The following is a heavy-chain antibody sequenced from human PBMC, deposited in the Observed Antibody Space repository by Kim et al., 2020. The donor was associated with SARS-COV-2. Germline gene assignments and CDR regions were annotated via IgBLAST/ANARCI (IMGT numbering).Heavy chain of an antibody. D-gene: IGHD6-6*01. CDR1: GFTFSNFA. CDR2: IRGIGGST. CDR3: AKFMAARPNAFDV. Sequence: GGSLRLSCTASGFTFSNFAMSWVRQAPRKGLEWVSAIRGIGGSTYYADSVRGRFTISRDNPKDTLYLQINSLRVEDTGVYYCAKFMAARPNAFDVWGQGAMDAVSS. V-gene: IGHV3-23*01. J-gene: IGHJ3*01.